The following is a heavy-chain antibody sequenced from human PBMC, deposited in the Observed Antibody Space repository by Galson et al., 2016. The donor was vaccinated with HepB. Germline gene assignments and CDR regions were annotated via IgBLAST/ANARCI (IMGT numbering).Heavy chain of an antibody. Sequence: SVKVSCKASGYTFSNYGISWVRQAPGQGLEWMGWISAYNGDTNYAQKLQGRVTMSSDTSTSTAYMELRTLRSDDTAVYYWPRERVVAATSWRYFDLWGRGTLVTGSS. J-gene: IGHJ2*01. D-gene: IGHD2-15*01. CDR3: PRERVVAATSWRYFDL. CDR2: ISAYNGDT. V-gene: IGHV1-18*01. CDR1: GYTFSNYG.